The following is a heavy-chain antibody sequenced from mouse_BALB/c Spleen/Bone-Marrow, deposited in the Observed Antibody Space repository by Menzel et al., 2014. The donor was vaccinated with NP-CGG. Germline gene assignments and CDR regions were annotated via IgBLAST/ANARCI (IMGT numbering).Heavy chain of an antibody. CDR3: TRSLYYYPAY. J-gene: IGHJ3*01. D-gene: IGHD1-1*01. V-gene: IGHV1S22*01. CDR1: GYTFTNFW. CDR2: VYPGSDTA. Sequence: LQQSGSELVRPGASVKLSCKASGYTFTNFWMHWVRQRPGQGLEWIGNVYPGSDTANYDEKFKSKATLTVDTSSGTAYMQLSSLTSEDSAVYYCTRSLYYYPAYWGQGTLVTVST.